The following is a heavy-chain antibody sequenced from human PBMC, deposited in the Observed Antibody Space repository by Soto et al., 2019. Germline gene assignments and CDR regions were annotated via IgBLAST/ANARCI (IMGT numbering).Heavy chain of an antibody. CDR3: ATRSPAFDY. J-gene: IGHJ4*02. V-gene: IGHV1-18*01. CDR1: GYTFTSYG. CDR2: ISTDKGKT. Sequence: QVQLVQSGPEVKKPGASVKVSCKTSGYTFTSYGISWVRQAPGQGLEWMGWISTDKGKTNYAQKFQGRVTMTTDTSTSTAYMELRSLRSDDTAVYYCATRSPAFDYWGKGTLLTVSS.